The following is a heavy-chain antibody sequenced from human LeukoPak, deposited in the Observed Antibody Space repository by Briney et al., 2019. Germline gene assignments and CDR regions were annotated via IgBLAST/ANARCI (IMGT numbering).Heavy chain of an antibody. CDR1: GGSISSSSYY. Sequence: SETLSLTCTVSGGSISSSSYYWGWIRQPPGKGLEWIGSIYYSGSTYYNPSLKSRVTISVDTSKNQFSLKLSSVTAADTAVYYCARDPGYSKGNYYYGMDVWGQGTTVTVSS. D-gene: IGHD5-18*01. CDR2: IYYSGST. V-gene: IGHV4-39*02. CDR3: ARDPGYSKGNYYYGMDV. J-gene: IGHJ6*02.